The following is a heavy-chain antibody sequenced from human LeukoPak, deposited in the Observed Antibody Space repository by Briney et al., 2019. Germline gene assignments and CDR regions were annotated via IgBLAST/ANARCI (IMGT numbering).Heavy chain of an antibody. CDR2: INPNSCGT. CDR3: ATVPAAPLGSMDV. V-gene: IGHV1-2*02. CDR1: GYTFTGYY. Sequence: ASVKVSCKASGYTFTGYYMHWVRQAPGQGLEWMGWINPNSCGTNYAQKFQGRVTMTRDTSISTAYMELSRLRSDDTAVYYCATVPAAPLGSMDVWGQGTTVTVSS. J-gene: IGHJ6*02. D-gene: IGHD2-2*01.